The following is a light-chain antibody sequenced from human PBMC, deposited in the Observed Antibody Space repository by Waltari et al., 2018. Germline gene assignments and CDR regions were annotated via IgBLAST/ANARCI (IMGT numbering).Light chain of an antibody. CDR3: LSRDTSSTRL. CDR2: GQN. Sequence: SSELTQDPAVSVALGQTVRITCQGDSLRRYYASWYQQSPGQAPILVLYGQNNRPSGIPDRCSGSTSGNTASLTITGAQAEDEADYYCLSRDTSSTRLFGGGTRLTV. J-gene: IGLJ2*01. V-gene: IGLV3-19*01. CDR1: SLRRYY.